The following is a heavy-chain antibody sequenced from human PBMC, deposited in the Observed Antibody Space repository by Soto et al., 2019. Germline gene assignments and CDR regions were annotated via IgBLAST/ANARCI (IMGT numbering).Heavy chain of an antibody. V-gene: IGHV1-3*01. D-gene: IGHD6-6*01. Sequence: QVQLVQSGAEVKKPGASVKVSCQASGYTFTSYAMHWVRQAPGQRLEWMGWINAGNGNTKYSQKFQGRVTITRDTSVSTAYMELSSLRSEDTAVYYCARWESSSELGFDPWGQGTLVTVSS. CDR1: GYTFTSYA. J-gene: IGHJ5*02. CDR2: INAGNGNT. CDR3: ARWESSSELGFDP.